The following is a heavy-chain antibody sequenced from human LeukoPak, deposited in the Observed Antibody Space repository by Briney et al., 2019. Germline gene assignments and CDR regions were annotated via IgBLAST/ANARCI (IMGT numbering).Heavy chain of an antibody. J-gene: IGHJ3*02. Sequence: SETLPLTCTVSGGSISSGSYYWSWIRQPAGKGLEWIGRIYTSGSTNYNPSLKSRVTISVDTSKNQFSLKLSSVTAADTAVYYCARAAYYYDSSGYYDAFDIWGQGTMVTVSS. CDR1: GGSISSGSYY. CDR3: ARAAYYYDSSGYYDAFDI. CDR2: IYTSGST. V-gene: IGHV4-61*02. D-gene: IGHD3-22*01.